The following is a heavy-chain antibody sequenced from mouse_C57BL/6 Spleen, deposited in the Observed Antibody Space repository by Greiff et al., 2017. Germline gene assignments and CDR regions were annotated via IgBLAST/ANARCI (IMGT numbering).Heavy chain of an antibody. CDR3: ARDLDYYGSSYGAWFAY. J-gene: IGHJ3*01. Sequence: ESGPGLVKPSQSLSLTCSVTGYSITSGYYWNWIRQFPGNKLEWMGYISYDGSNNYNPSLKNRISITRDTSKNQFFLKLNSVTTEDTATYYCARDLDYYGSSYGAWFAYWGQGTLVTVSA. CDR1: GYSITSGYY. CDR2: ISYDGSN. D-gene: IGHD1-1*01. V-gene: IGHV3-6*01.